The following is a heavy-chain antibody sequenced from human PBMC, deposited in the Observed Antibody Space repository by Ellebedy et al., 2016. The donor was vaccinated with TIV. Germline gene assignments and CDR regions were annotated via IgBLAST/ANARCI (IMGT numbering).Heavy chain of an antibody. Sequence: PGGSLRLSCAASGFTFSSYWMSWVRQAPEKGLEWVAKIKEDGSEKYYVDSVKGRFTIPRDNAKNSLFLQMNSLRADDTAVYYCVRVKLAVAVADYWGQGTLVTVSS. J-gene: IGHJ4*02. V-gene: IGHV3-7*03. CDR2: IKEDGSEK. CDR1: GFTFSSYW. CDR3: VRVKLAVAVADY. D-gene: IGHD6-13*01.